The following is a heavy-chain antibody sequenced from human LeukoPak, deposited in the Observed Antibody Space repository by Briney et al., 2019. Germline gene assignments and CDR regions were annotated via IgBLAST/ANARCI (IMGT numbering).Heavy chain of an antibody. CDR3: ARAYYDILTGYYDY. J-gene: IGHJ4*02. CDR2: ISYDGSNK. CDR1: GFTFSSYG. D-gene: IGHD3-9*01. V-gene: IGHV3-30*19. Sequence: GGSLRLSCAASGFTFSSYGMHWVRQAPGKGLEWVAVISYDGSNKYYADSVMGRFTISRDNSKNTLYLQMNSLRAEDTAVYYCARAYYDILTGYYDYWGQGTLVTVSS.